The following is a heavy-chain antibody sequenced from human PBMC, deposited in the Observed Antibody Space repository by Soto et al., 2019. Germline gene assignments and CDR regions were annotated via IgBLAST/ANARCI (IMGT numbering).Heavy chain of an antibody. CDR3: ARQVPYYYGSGSYHFDY. Sequence: GESLKISCKGSGYSFTSYWIGWVRQMPGKGLEWMGIIYPGDSDTRYSPSFQGQVTISVDKSISTAYLQWSSLKASDTAMYYCARQVPYYYGSGSYHFDYWGQGTLVTVSS. D-gene: IGHD3-10*01. J-gene: IGHJ4*02. CDR2: IYPGDSDT. V-gene: IGHV5-51*01. CDR1: GYSFTSYW.